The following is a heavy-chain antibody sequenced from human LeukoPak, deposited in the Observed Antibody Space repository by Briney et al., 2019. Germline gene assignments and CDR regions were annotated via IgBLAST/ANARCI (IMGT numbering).Heavy chain of an antibody. J-gene: IGHJ4*02. CDR1: GGSISSYY. CDR3: ARGEAVPIVGPIAPFDY. V-gene: IGHV4-59*01. Sequence: SETLSLTCTVSGGSISSYYWSWIQQPPGKGLVWIGYIYYSGSTNYNPSLKSRVTISVDTSKNQFSLKLSSVTAADTAVYYCARGEAVPIVGPIAPFDYWGQGILVTVSS. D-gene: IGHD6-13*01. CDR2: IYYSGST.